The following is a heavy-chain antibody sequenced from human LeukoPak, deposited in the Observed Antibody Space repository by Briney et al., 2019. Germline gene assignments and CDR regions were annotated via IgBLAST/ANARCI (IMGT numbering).Heavy chain of an antibody. CDR1: GFTFSSNG. V-gene: IGHV3-30*02. CDR3: AKTGYSGSAYGTWYLDY. D-gene: IGHD5-12*01. Sequence: GGSLRLSCATSGFTFSSNGLHWVRQAPGKGLEWVAFIRYDGSNEYYADSVKGRFTISRDNSKNTLYLQMNSLRTEDTAVYYCAKTGYSGSAYGTWYLDYWGQGTLVTVSS. J-gene: IGHJ4*02. CDR2: IRYDGSNE.